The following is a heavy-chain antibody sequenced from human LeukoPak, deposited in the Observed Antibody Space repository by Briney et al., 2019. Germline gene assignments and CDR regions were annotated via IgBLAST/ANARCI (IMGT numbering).Heavy chain of an antibody. D-gene: IGHD2-15*01. Sequence: GGSLRLXCAASGFTFSSYGMHWVRQAPGKGLEWVAFIRYDGSNKYYADSVKGRFTISRDNSKNTLYLQMNSLRAEDTAVYYCANSVVGASSFDYWGQGTLVTVSS. V-gene: IGHV3-30*02. CDR1: GFTFSSYG. CDR3: ANSVVGASSFDY. CDR2: IRYDGSNK. J-gene: IGHJ4*02.